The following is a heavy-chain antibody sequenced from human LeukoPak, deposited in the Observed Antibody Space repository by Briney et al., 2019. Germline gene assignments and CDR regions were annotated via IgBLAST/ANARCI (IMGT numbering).Heavy chain of an antibody. D-gene: IGHD2-2*01. J-gene: IGHJ4*02. Sequence: ASVKVSCKASGYTFSDYAMHWVRQAPGQRSEWMGWIDAGNGDTRYSQKFQGRVTITRDTSASTAYIELRSLRSEDTAMYYCAGGSTSDWPLDHWGQETLVTISS. CDR2: IDAGNGDT. CDR3: AGGSTSDWPLDH. CDR1: GYTFSDYA. V-gene: IGHV1-3*01.